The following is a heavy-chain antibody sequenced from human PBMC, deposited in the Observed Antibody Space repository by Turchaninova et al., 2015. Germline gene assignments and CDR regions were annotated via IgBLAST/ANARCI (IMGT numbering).Heavy chain of an antibody. CDR1: GYSFPSYY. V-gene: IGHV1-46*01. Sequence: QVQLVQSGAEVKKPGASVKVSCKASGYSFPSYYMHWVRQAPGKGLEWVGIINPSGGGTRYAQKFQGRVTMTGDTSTTTVYMELSSLRSEDTAVYYCARGGLGYCSSTSCHNDYWGQGTLVTVSS. D-gene: IGHD2-2*02. J-gene: IGHJ4*02. CDR3: ARGGLGYCSSTSCHNDY. CDR2: INPSGGGT.